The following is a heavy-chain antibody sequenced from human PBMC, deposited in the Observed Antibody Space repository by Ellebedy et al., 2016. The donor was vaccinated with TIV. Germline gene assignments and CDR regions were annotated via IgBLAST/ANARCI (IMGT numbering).Heavy chain of an antibody. J-gene: IGHJ3*02. CDR1: GGSISSYY. CDR2: IYYSGST. Sequence: SETLSLXXTVSGGSISSYYWSWIRQPPGKGLEWIGYIYYSGSTNYNPSLKSRVTISVDTSKNQFSLKLSSVTAADTAVYYCARDQGSSVRGVAWDDAFDIWGQGTMVTVSS. CDR3: ARDQGSSVRGVAWDDAFDI. V-gene: IGHV4-59*01. D-gene: IGHD3-10*01.